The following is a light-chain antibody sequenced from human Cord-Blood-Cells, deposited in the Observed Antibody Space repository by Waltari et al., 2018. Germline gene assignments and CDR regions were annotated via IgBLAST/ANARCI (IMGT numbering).Light chain of an antibody. J-gene: IGKJ5*01. CDR3: QQYNNWHIT. CDR1: QSVSSN. Sequence: EIVMTQPPATLSVSPGERATLSCRASQSVSSNLAWYQHKPGQAPRLLIYGASTRATGIPARFSVSGSGTEFTLTISSLQSEDFAVYYCQQYNNWHITFGQGTRLEIK. V-gene: IGKV3-15*01. CDR2: GAS.